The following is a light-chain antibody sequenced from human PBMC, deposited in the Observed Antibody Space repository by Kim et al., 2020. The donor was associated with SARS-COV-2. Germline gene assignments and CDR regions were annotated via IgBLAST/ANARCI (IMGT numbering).Light chain of an antibody. Sequence: SVAMGQTAKITCGGNNIGGKHVHWYQQKPGQAPVTVIYRNNSLPSGIPERFSGSKSGNAASLSITRVQVGDEAVYFCQVWDSNTVIFGGGTKLTVL. CDR2: RNN. J-gene: IGLJ2*01. CDR3: QVWDSNTVI. V-gene: IGLV3-9*01. CDR1: NIGGKH.